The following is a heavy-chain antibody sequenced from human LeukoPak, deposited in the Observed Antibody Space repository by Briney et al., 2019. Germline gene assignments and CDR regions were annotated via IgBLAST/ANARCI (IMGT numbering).Heavy chain of an antibody. CDR3: ASMGMATISRRAFDI. D-gene: IGHD5-24*01. CDR2: IYYSGST. V-gene: IGHV4-39*07. J-gene: IGHJ3*02. Sequence: KPSETLSLTCTVSGGSISSSSYYWGWIRQPPGKGLEWIGSIYYSGSTYYNPSLKSRVTISVDTSKNQFSLKLSSVTAADTAVYYCASMGMATISRRAFDIWGQGTMVTVSS. CDR1: GGSISSSSYY.